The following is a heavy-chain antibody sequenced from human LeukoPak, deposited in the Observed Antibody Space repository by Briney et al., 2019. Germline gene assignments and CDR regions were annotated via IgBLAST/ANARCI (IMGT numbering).Heavy chain of an antibody. D-gene: IGHD3-22*01. Sequence: GASVKVSRKASGYTFTSYDINWVRQATGQGLEWMGWMNPNSGNTGYAQKFQGRVTMTRNTSISTAYMELSSLRSEDTAVYYCARVSTYYYDSSGYTRFDYWGQGTLVTVSS. CDR3: ARVSTYYYDSSGYTRFDY. V-gene: IGHV1-8*01. J-gene: IGHJ4*02. CDR1: GYTFTSYD. CDR2: MNPNSGNT.